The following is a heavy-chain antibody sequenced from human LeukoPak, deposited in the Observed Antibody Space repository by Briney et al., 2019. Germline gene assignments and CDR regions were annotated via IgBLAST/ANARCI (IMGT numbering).Heavy chain of an antibody. CDR3: ARQGYNGYDSPFYFDY. D-gene: IGHD5-12*01. J-gene: IGHJ4*02. V-gene: IGHV4-39*01. CDR1: GGSISSSTYY. Sequence: KPSETLSLTCTVSGGSISSSTYYWDWIRQPPGKGLEWIGTIYYSGSTYYNPSLKSRVTISVDTSKNQFSLKLSSVTAADTAVYYCARQGYNGYDSPFYFDYWGQGTLVTVSS. CDR2: IYYSGST.